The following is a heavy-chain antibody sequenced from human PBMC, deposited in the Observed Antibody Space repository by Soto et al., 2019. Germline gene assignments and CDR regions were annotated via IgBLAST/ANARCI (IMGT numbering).Heavy chain of an antibody. V-gene: IGHV4-59*08. CDR3: ARLYDFWSGNYYMDV. CDR1: GGSISSYY. D-gene: IGHD3-3*01. J-gene: IGHJ6*03. CDR2: IYYSGSN. Sequence: SETLSLTCTVSGGSISSYYWSWIRQPPGKGLEWIGNIYYSGSNNYNPSHKSRVTISVDTSKNQFSLNLSSVTAADTAVYYCARLYDFWSGNYYMDVWGKVTTVTVSS.